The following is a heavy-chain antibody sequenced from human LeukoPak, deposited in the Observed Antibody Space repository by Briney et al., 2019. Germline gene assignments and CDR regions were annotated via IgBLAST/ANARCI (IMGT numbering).Heavy chain of an antibody. CDR1: GYTFTGYY. D-gene: IGHD2-2*01. V-gene: IGHV1-2*06. J-gene: IGHJ5*02. CDR2: INPNSGST. Sequence: ASVKVSCKASGYTFTGYYMHWVRQAPGQGLEWMGRINPNSGSTNYAQKFQGRVTMTRDTSISTAYMELSSLRSDDTAVYHCATPGYCSSTSCSNWFDPWGQGTLVTVSS. CDR3: ATPGYCSSTSCSNWFDP.